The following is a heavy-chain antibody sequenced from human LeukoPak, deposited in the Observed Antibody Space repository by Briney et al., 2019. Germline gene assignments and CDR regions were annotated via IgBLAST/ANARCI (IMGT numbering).Heavy chain of an antibody. J-gene: IGHJ4*02. CDR1: GGTFSSYA. V-gene: IGHV1-69*13. D-gene: IGHD3-16*02. CDR2: IIPIFGTA. Sequence: SVKVSCKASGGTFSSYAISWVRQAPGQGLEWMGGIIPIFGTANYAQKFQGRVTITADESTSTAYMELSNLRSEDTAVYYCARARDMITFGGVILNWGQGTLVTVSS. CDR3: ARARDMITFGGVILN.